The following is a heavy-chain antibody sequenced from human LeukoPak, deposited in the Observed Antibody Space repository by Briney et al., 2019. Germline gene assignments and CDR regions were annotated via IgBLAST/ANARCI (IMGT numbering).Heavy chain of an antibody. CDR2: IYYSGST. D-gene: IGHD2-15*01. CDR1: GGSISSYY. CDR3: AVVVDAFDI. V-gene: IGHV4-59*01. J-gene: IGHJ3*02. Sequence: SETLSLTRTDSGGSISSYYWGWIRLPPGKGLEWIGYIYYSGSTNYNPSLKSRVTISVDTSKNQFSLKLSSVTAADTAVYYCAVVVDAFDIWGQGTMVTVSS.